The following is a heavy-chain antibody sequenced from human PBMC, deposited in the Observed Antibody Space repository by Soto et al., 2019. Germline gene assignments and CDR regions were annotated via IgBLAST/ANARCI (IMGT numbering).Heavy chain of an antibody. Sequence: ASVKVSCKASGYTFTGYYMHRVRQAPGQGLEWMGWINPNSGGTNYAQKFQGWVTMTRDTSISTAYMELSRLRSDDTAVYYCARAAMPDILTGYYIDYWGQGTLVTVSS. CDR2: INPNSGGT. CDR3: ARAAMPDILTGYYIDY. V-gene: IGHV1-2*04. CDR1: GYTFTGYY. J-gene: IGHJ4*02. D-gene: IGHD3-9*01.